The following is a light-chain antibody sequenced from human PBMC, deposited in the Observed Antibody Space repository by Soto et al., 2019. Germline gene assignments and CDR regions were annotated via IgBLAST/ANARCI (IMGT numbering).Light chain of an antibody. CDR3: QSYDTSLSGYG. CDR1: SSNIGAGYD. Sequence: QSALTQPPSVSGAPGQRVTISCTGSSSNIGAGYDIHWYQQVPGTAPKPLIYANNNRASGVPDRFSGSKSGTSASLAITGLQAEDEADYYCQSYDTSLSGYGFGPGTKLTVL. V-gene: IGLV1-40*01. CDR2: ANN. J-gene: IGLJ1*01.